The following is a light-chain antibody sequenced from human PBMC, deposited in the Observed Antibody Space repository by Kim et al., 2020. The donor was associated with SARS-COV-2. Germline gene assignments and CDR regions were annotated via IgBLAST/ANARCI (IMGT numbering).Light chain of an antibody. V-gene: IGLV1-44*01. CDR1: SSNVGLHF. Sequence: QYVLTQPPSTSGTPGQRVTISCSGSSSNVGLHFVNWYQQLPGTAPKVFIYNDNQRPSGVPDRFSGSRSGTSASLAISGLQSEDEADYYCATWDVSLNGWVCGVGTQLTVL. J-gene: IGLJ3*02. CDR3: ATWDVSLNGWV. CDR2: NDN.